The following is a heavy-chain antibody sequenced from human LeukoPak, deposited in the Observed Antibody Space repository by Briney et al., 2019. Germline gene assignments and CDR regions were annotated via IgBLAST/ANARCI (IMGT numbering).Heavy chain of an antibody. CDR1: GFTFSSYW. V-gene: IGHV3-74*01. J-gene: IGHJ6*03. Sequence: GGSLRLSCAASGFTFSSYWMHWVRQAPGTGLVWVSRISSDGTNTYYADSVKGRFSISRDNAKNTLYPQMNSLRAEDTAMYYCARVYYYYYMDVWGRGTTVTVSS. CDR3: ARVYYYYYMDV. CDR2: ISSDGTNT.